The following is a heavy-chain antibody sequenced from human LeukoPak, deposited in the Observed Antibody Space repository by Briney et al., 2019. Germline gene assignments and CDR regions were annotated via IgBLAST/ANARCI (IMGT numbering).Heavy chain of an antibody. CDR2: VSDSGGSS. D-gene: IGHD5-24*01. J-gene: IGHJ4*02. CDR3: AKSKDGYNIVDY. CDR1: GFTFSSYA. V-gene: IGHV3-23*01. Sequence: TGGSLRLSCAASGFTFSSYAMSWVRQAPGKGLEWVSGVSDSGGSSYNADSVKGRFTISRDNSKNTLYLQMNSLRAEDTALYYCAKSKDGYNIVDYWGQGTLVTVSS.